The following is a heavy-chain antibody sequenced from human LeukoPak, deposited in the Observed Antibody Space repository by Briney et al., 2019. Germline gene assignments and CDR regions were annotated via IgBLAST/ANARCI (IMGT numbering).Heavy chain of an antibody. CDR3: ARQRVAAAGSIWFDP. J-gene: IGHJ5*02. V-gene: IGHV5-51*01. Sequence: GESLKISCKGSVYSFTSYWIGWVRQMPGKGLEWMGIIYPGDSDTRYSPSFQGQVTISANKSNSTAYLQWSSLKASNTAMYYCARQRVAAAGSIWFDPWGQGTLVTVSS. CDR2: IYPGDSDT. D-gene: IGHD6-13*01. CDR1: VYSFTSYW.